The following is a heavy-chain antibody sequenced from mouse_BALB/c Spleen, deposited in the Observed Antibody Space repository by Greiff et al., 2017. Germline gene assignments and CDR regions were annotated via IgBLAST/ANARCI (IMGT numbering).Heavy chain of an antibody. V-gene: IGHV7-3*02. CDR3: ARDKRGFFDY. CDR2: IRNKANGYTT. Sequence: EVHLVESGGGLVQPGGSLRLSCATSGFTFTDYYMSWVRQPPGKALEWLGFIRNKANGYTTEYSASVKGRFTISRDNSQSILYLQMNTLRAEDSATYYCARDKRGFFDYWGQGITLTVSS. CDR1: GFTFTDYY. J-gene: IGHJ2*01.